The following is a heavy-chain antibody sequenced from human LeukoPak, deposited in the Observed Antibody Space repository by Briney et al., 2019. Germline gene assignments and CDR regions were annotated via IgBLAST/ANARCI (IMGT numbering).Heavy chain of an antibody. CDR1: GFTFSSYS. V-gene: IGHV3-23*01. D-gene: IGHD3-22*01. J-gene: IGHJ4*02. CDR3: AIMHRYYDGSGYWVQ. Sequence: GGSLRLSCAASGFTFSSYSMNWVRQAPGKGLEWVSGISTSGGSTSYADSVKGRFTISRDNPRNTLYMQMNSLRAEDTAVYYCAIMHRYYDGSGYWVQWGQGTLVTVSS. CDR2: ISTSGGST.